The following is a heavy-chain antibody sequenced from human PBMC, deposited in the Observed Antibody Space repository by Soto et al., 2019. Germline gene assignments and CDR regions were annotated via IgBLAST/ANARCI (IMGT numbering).Heavy chain of an antibody. CDR1: GVSISSSSYY. CDR3: ARLRSTVAGNWFDP. CDR2: IYYSGST. V-gene: IGHV4-39*01. D-gene: IGHD4-17*01. Sequence: SETLSLTCTVSGVSISSSSYYLGRIRQPPGKGLEWIGSIYYSGSTYYNPSLKSRVTISVDTSKNQFSLKLSSVTAADTAVYYCARLRSTVAGNWFDPWGQGTLVTVSS. J-gene: IGHJ5*02.